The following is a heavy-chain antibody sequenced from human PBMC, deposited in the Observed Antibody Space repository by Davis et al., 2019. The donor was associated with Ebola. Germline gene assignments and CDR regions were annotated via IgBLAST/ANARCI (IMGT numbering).Heavy chain of an antibody. J-gene: IGHJ5*02. CDR1: GYTFTSYG. CDR3: ARTVLYYDILTGYSPYNWFDP. D-gene: IGHD3-9*01. CDR2: ISAYNGNT. V-gene: IGHV1-18*01. Sequence: ASVKVSCKASGYTFTSYGISWVRQAPGQGLEWMGWISAYNGNTNYAQKLQGRVTMTTDTSTSTAYMELSSLRSEDTAVYYCARTVLYYDILTGYSPYNWFDPWGQGTLVTVSS.